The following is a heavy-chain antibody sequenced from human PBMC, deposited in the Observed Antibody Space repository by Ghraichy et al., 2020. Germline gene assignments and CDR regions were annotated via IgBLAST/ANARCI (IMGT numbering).Heavy chain of an antibody. CDR2: IYSGGST. CDR3: ARDRWFGEPQDAFDI. V-gene: IGHV3-66*02. J-gene: IGHJ3*02. D-gene: IGHD3-10*01. CDR1: GFTVSSNY. Sequence: GGSLRLSCAASGFTVSSNYMSWVRQAPGKGLEWVSVIYSGGSTYYADSVKGRFTISRDNSKNTLYLQMNSLRAEETAVDYCARDRWFGEPQDAFDIWGQGTMVTVSS.